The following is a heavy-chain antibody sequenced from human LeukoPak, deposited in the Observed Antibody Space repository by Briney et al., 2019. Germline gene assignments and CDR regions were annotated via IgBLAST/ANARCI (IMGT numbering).Heavy chain of an antibody. CDR2: IWYDGSNK. CDR3: ARDPGSSGWYVTYYFDY. Sequence: GGSLRLSCVASGFSFSSFGMHWVRQAPGKGLEWVAVIWYDGSNKYYADSVKGRFTISRDNSKNTLYLQMNSLRAEDTAVYYCARDPGSSGWYVTYYFDYWGQGTLVTVSS. D-gene: IGHD6-19*01. V-gene: IGHV3-33*08. J-gene: IGHJ4*02. CDR1: GFSFSSFG.